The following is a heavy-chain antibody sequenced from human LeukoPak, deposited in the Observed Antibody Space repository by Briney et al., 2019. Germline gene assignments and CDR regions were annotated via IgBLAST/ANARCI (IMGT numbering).Heavy chain of an antibody. J-gene: IGHJ4*02. CDR2: INPDWSAT. CDR3: ARAPVSAGYVSDFDY. D-gene: IGHD5-12*01. CDR1: GFSFSNYA. Sequence: GGCVRLSRAACGFSFSNYAMSWVRQAPGEGLVWVSRINPDWSATAYADSVKGRFTISRDNAKNTLHLQMDSLRADDTAGDYGARAPVSAGYVSDFDYWGQRSLVTVAS. V-gene: IGHV3-74*01.